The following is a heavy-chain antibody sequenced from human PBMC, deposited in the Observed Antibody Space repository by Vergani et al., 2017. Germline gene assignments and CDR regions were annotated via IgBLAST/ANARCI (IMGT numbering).Heavy chain of an antibody. CDR1: GFTVSSNY. CDR3: ARLPRWGGYNFRGDY. J-gene: IGHJ4*02. V-gene: IGHV3-66*04. D-gene: IGHD5-24*01. Sequence: EVQLVESGGGLVQPGGSLRLSCAASGFTVSSNYMSWVRQAPGKGLEWVSVIYSGGSTYYADSVKGRFTISRDNSKNTLYLQMNSLRAEDTAVHYCARLPRWGGYNFRGDYWGQGTLVTVSA. CDR2: IYSGGST.